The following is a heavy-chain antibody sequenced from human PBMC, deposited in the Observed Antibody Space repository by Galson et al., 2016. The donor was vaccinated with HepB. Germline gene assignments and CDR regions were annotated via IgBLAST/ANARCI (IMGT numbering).Heavy chain of an antibody. V-gene: IGHV3-30*09. D-gene: IGHD2/OR15-2a*01. CDR2: ILYDGSNK. CDR3: ARDHLSTGYFDR. CDR1: GFTFSSSI. J-gene: IGHJ2*01. Sequence: SLRLSCAASGFTFSSSIMHWVRQAPGKGLEWVAVILYDGSNKYSSDSVKGRFAISRDNSKNTFYLQMNSLRAEDTAVYYCARDHLSTGYFDRWGRGTLVTVSS.